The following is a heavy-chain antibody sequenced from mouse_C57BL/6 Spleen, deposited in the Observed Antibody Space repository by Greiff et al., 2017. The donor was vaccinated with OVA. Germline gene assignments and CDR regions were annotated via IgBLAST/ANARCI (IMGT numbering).Heavy chain of an antibody. CDR1: GYAFSSSW. CDR3: ARDDGSSWFAY. D-gene: IGHD1-1*01. J-gene: IGHJ3*01. V-gene: IGHV1-82*01. CDR2: IYPGDGDT. Sequence: VQLQQSGPELVKPGASVKISCKASGYAFSSSWMNWVKQRPGKGLEWIGRIYPGDGDTNYNGKFKGKATLTADKSSSTAYMQLSSLTSEDSAVYFCARDDGSSWFAYWGQGTLVTVSA.